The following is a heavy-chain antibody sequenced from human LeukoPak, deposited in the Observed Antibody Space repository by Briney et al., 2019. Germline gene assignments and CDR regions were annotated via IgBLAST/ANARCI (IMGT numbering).Heavy chain of an antibody. D-gene: IGHD6-13*01. CDR3: PRVFSPHAAIAAAGAHAY. Sequence: GGALRLSCAASGFTFSDYTMNWVRQAPGKGLEWVSCISSSSSFIYYANSVKGRFTISRDNAKNSLYLQMNSLRAEDTAVYYCPRVFSPHAAIAAAGAHAYWGQGTLVTVSS. J-gene: IGHJ4*02. CDR2: ISSSSSFI. V-gene: IGHV3-21*01. CDR1: GFTFSDYT.